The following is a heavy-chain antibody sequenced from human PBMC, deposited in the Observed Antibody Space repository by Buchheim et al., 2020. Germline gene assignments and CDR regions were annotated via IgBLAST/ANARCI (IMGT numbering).Heavy chain of an antibody. Sequence: QVQLQESGPGLVKPSETLSLTCTVSGGSISSYYWSWIRQPPGKGLEWIGYIYYSGSTNYNPSLKSRVTISVETSKNQFSLNLSSVTAADTAVYYWARDQHYGDYVGAGFDPWGQGTL. CDR2: IYYSGST. V-gene: IGHV4-59*01. D-gene: IGHD4-17*01. CDR1: GGSISSYY. CDR3: ARDQHYGDYVGAGFDP. J-gene: IGHJ5*02.